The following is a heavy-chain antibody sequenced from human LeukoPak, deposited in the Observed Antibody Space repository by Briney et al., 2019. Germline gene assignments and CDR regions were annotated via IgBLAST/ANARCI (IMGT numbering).Heavy chain of an antibody. CDR2: ISAYNGNT. D-gene: IGHD3-10*01. V-gene: IGHV1-18*04. J-gene: IGHJ3*02. CDR3: ARDADSLLWFGELYPDAFDI. Sequence: ASVKVSCKASGYTFTGYYMHWVRQAPGQGLEWMGWISAYNGNTNYAQKLQGRVTMTTDTSTSTAYMELRSLRSDDTAVYYCARDADSLLWFGELYPDAFDIWGQGTMVTVSS. CDR1: GYTFTGYY.